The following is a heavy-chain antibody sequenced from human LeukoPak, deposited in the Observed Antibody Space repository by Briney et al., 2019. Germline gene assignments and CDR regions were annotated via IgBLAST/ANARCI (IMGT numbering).Heavy chain of an antibody. CDR2: IRYEGSNK. V-gene: IGHV3-30*02. CDR1: GFTFSSYG. J-gene: IGHJ5*02. CDR3: AKASFGVAPNWFDP. Sequence: PGGSLKLSCAASGFTFSSYGMHWVRQAPGKGLGWVAFIRYEGSNKYYADSVKGRFTISRDNLKNTLYLQMNSLRAEDTAVYYCAKASFGVAPNWFDPWGQGTLVTVSS. D-gene: IGHD3-3*01.